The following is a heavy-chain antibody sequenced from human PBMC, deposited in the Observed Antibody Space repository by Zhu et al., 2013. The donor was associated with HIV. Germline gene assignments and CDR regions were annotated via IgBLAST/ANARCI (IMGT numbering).Heavy chain of an antibody. Sequence: QVQLVQSGAEVKKPGASVKVSCKGSGYSFTSYYMHWVRQAPGQGLEWVGIINPSGGSTSYAQKFQGRVTMTRDTSTSTVYMDLSSLRSEDTAVYYCARDARIAAAGTVYYYGMDVWGQGTTVTVSS. V-gene: IGHV1-46*01. D-gene: IGHD6-13*01. CDR3: ARDARIAAAGTVYYYGMDV. J-gene: IGHJ6*02. CDR2: INPSGGST. CDR1: GYSFTSYY.